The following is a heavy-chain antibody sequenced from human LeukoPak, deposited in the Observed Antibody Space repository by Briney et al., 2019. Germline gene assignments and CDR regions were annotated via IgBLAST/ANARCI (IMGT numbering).Heavy chain of an antibody. V-gene: IGHV1-46*01. CDR1: GYTFTSYY. D-gene: IGHD3-10*01. CDR2: INPSGGST. CDR3: ASEIVDYYGSGSWPFDY. Sequence: ASVKVSCKAFGYTFTSYYMHWVRQAPGQGLEWMGIINPSGGSTSYAQKFQGRVTMTRDTSTSTVYMELSSLRSEDTAVYYCASEIVDYYGSGSWPFDYWGQGTLVTVSS. J-gene: IGHJ4*02.